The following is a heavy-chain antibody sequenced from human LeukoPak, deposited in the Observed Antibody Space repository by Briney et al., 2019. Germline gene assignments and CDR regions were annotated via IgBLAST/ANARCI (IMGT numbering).Heavy chain of an antibody. D-gene: IGHD2-8*01. J-gene: IGHJ4*02. CDR2: IYSGGST. CDR1: GFTLSTYY. V-gene: IGHV3-53*01. CDR3: ARGLGYCTSNTCLLPFDY. Sequence: SGGSLRLSCAASGFTLSTYYMTWVRQAPGKGLECVSVIYSGGSTYYSDSVKGRFTVSRDNSKNTLYLQMNSLRAEDTAMYYCARGLGYCTSNTCLLPFDYWGQGTLVTVSS.